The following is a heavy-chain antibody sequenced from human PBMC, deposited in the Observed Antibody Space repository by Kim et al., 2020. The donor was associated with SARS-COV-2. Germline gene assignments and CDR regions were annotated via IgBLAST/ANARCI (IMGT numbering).Heavy chain of an antibody. CDR2: IYGGGNT. D-gene: IGHD6-19*01. V-gene: IGHV3-53*01. CDR3: AGGYINAWQLDF. J-gene: IGHJ4*02. CDR1: GFTVSSNY. Sequence: GGSLRLSCAASGFTVSSNYMSWVRQAPGKGLEWVSIIYGGGNTYYADSVKGRFTISRDNSKNTLYLQLNSLRAEDTAVYYCAGGYINAWQLDFWGQGTLVTVSS.